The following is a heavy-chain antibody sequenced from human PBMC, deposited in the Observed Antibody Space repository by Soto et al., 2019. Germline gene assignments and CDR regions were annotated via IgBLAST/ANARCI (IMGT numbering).Heavy chain of an antibody. Sequence: SQTLSLTCAMSGESVSSNSAAWNWIRQSTSRGLEWLGRTYYRSKWYNDYAVSVKSRITINPDTSKNQFSLQLNSVTPEDTAVYYCARDQVPATYYYYYMDVWGKGTTVTVSS. CDR2: TYYRSKWYN. CDR1: GESVSSNSAA. D-gene: IGHD2-2*01. J-gene: IGHJ6*03. V-gene: IGHV6-1*01. CDR3: ARDQVPATYYYYYMDV.